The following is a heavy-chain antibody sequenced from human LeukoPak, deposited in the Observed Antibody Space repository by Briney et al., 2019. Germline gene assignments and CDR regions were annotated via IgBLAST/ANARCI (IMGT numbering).Heavy chain of an antibody. CDR2: ISYDGSNK. V-gene: IGHV3-30-3*01. CDR3: AKDEVLLWFGESSGLLDY. D-gene: IGHD3-10*01. Sequence: PGRSLRLSCAASGFTFSSYAMHWVRQAPGKGLEWVAVISYDGSNKYYADSVKGRFTISRDNSKNTLYLQMNSLRAEDTAVYYCAKDEVLLWFGESSGLLDYWGQGTLVTVSS. CDR1: GFTFSSYA. J-gene: IGHJ4*02.